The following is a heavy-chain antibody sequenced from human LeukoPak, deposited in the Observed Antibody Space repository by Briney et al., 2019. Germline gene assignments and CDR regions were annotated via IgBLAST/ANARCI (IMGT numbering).Heavy chain of an antibody. CDR3: ARVPLSSGYYHSNWFDP. Sequence: SETLSLTCTVSGSSISSYYWSWIRQPPGKGLEWIGYIYYSGSTNYNPSLKSRVTISVDTSKNQFSLKLSSVTAADTAVYYCARVPLSSGYYHSNWFDPWGQGTLVTVSS. J-gene: IGHJ5*02. CDR2: IYYSGST. V-gene: IGHV4-59*01. CDR1: GSSISSYY. D-gene: IGHD3-22*01.